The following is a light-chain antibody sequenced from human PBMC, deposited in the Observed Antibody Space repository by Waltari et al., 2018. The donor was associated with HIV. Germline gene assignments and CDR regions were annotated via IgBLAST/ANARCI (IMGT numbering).Light chain of an antibody. CDR3: CSYGGSSTWV. Sequence: QSALTQPASVSGSPGQSITISCTGTSSDVGNYNLVSWYQQYPGKAPKLMIYEAVKRPSGVSNRISASTSGTTSSLTISGLQAEDEADYYCCSYGGSSTWVFGGGTKLTVL. J-gene: IGLJ3*02. CDR2: EAV. CDR1: SSDVGNYNL. V-gene: IGLV2-23*01.